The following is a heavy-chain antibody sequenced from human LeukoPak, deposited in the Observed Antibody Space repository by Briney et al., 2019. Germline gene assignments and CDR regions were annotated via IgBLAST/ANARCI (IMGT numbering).Heavy chain of an antibody. J-gene: IGHJ6*02. D-gene: IGHD6-13*01. CDR1: GDSVSSNSAA. V-gene: IGHV6-1*01. CDR2: TYYRSKWYN. CDR3: ARDRQLVSPRNYYYYGMDV. Sequence: SQTLSLTCAISGDSVSSNSAAWNWIRQSPSRGLEWLGRTYYRSKWYNDYAVSVKSRITINPDTSKDQFSLQLNSVTPEDTAVYYCARDRQLVSPRNYYYYGMDVWGQGTTVTVSS.